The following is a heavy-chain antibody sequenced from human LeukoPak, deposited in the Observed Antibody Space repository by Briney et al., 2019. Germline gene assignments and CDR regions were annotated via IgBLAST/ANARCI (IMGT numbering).Heavy chain of an antibody. CDR1: GFTFDDYA. J-gene: IGHJ4*02. D-gene: IGHD3-10*01. V-gene: IGHV3-9*01. Sequence: GGSLRLSCAASGFTFDDYAMHWVRQAPGKGLEWVSGISWNSGSIGYADSVKGRFTISRDNAKNSLYLQMNSLRAEDTALYYCAKDGRHFFGELSGWGQGTLVTVSS. CDR2: ISWNSGSI. CDR3: AKDGRHFFGELSG.